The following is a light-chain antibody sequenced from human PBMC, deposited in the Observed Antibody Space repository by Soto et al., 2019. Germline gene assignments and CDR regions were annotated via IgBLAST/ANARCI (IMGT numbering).Light chain of an antibody. CDR1: SSDVGGHNY. CDR2: DVS. V-gene: IGLV2-11*01. CDR3: ASYAGRYTYV. J-gene: IGLJ1*01. Sequence: QSVLTQPRSVSGSPGQSVTISCTGTSSDVGGHNYVSWYQQHPGKAPNLMIYDVSQRPSGVADRFSGSKSGNTASLTISGLQAEDEADYYCASYAGRYTYVFGTGTKLTVL.